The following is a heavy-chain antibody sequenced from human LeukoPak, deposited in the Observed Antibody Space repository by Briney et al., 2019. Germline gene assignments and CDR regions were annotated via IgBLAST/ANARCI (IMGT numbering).Heavy chain of an antibody. CDR3: AKGGDCSSTSCYQYYYYYGMDV. D-gene: IGHD2-2*01. V-gene: IGHV3-23*01. CDR2: ISGSGGST. CDR1: GFTFSSYA. J-gene: IGHJ6*02. Sequence: GGSLRLSCAASGFTFSSYAMSWVRQAPGKGLEWVSAISGSGGSTYYADSVKGRLTISRDNSKNTLYLQMNSLRAEDTAVYYCAKGGDCSSTSCYQYYYYYGMDVWGQGTTVTVSS.